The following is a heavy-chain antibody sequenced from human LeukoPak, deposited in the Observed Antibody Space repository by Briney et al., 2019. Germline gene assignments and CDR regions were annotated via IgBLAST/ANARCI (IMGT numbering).Heavy chain of an antibody. CDR1: GFTFSNAW. Sequence: PGGSLRLSCAASGFTFSNAWMSWVRQAPGKGLEWVAVISYDGSNIFYADSVKGRLTVSRDNSKNTLYLQMNSLRAEDTAVYYCAKELSYYYDSTGHDAFDMWGQGTMVTVSS. D-gene: IGHD3-22*01. CDR3: AKELSYYYDSTGHDAFDM. CDR2: ISYDGSNI. J-gene: IGHJ3*02. V-gene: IGHV3-30*18.